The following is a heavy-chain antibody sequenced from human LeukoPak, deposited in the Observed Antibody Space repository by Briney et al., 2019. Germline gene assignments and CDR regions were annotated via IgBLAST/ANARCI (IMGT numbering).Heavy chain of an antibody. CDR1: GFTFSNYA. J-gene: IGHJ4*02. Sequence: GGSLRLSCAASGFTFSNYAMSWVRQAPGKGLEWVSAISESGGNTYYADSVKGRFTISRDNSKNTLDLQMNSPRAEDTAVYYCAKEGSCTNGVCYNAHTFDYWGQGTLVTVSS. CDR2: ISESGGNT. CDR3: AKEGSCTNGVCYNAHTFDY. V-gene: IGHV3-23*01. D-gene: IGHD2-8*01.